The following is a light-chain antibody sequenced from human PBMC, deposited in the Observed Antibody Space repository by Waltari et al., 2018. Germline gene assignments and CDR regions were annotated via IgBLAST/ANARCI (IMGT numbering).Light chain of an antibody. CDR2: DNN. CDR3: GTWDGSLSVWV. J-gene: IGLJ3*02. V-gene: IGLV1-51*01. Sequence: QSVLTQPPSVSAAPGQKVTISCSGRSSNIGTNYVCWYQQLPGTAPKLLICDNNKRPSGIPDRIPGSRSGTSATLDITGLQTGDEADYYCGTWDGSLSVWVFGGGTRLTVL. CDR1: SSNIGTNY.